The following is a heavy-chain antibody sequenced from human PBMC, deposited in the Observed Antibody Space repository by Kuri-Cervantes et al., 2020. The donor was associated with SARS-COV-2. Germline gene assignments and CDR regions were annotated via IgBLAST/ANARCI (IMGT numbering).Heavy chain of an antibody. Sequence: GESLKISCAASGFTFSTYGMHWVRQAPGKGLEWVAVISYDGSNKYYADSVKGRFTLSRDNAKNMMFLQMNSLRAEDTAVYYCVRDGDHWNFDYWGQGTRVTCSS. D-gene: IGHD1-1*01. CDR3: VRDGDHWNFDY. J-gene: IGHJ4*02. CDR1: GFTFSTYG. V-gene: IGHV3-30*03. CDR2: ISYDGSNK.